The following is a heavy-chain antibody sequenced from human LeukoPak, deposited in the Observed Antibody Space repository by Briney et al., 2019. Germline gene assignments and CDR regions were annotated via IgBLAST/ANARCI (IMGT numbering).Heavy chain of an antibody. J-gene: IGHJ4*02. CDR3: AKDIHGYHGIYYFDY. CDR1: GFTFDDYA. CDR2: ISGDGGST. Sequence: GGSLRLSCAASGFTFDDYAMHWVRQAPGKGLEWVSLISGDGGSTYYADSVKGRFTISRDNSKNSLYLRMNSLRTEDTALYYCAKDIHGYHGIYYFDYWGQGTLVTVSS. D-gene: IGHD2/OR15-2a*01. V-gene: IGHV3-43*02.